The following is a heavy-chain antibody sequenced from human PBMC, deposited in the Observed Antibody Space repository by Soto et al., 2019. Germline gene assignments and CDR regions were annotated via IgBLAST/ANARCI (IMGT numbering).Heavy chain of an antibody. Sequence: QVQLQESGPGLVKPSGTLSLTCAVSGGSISSSNWWSWVRQPPGKGLEWIGEIYHSGSTNYNPSRQSRVTISVDKSKNQFSLKLSSVTAADTAVYYCARDAAGPAAAGKGGADYWGQGTLVTVSS. D-gene: IGHD6-13*01. V-gene: IGHV4-4*02. CDR3: ARDAAGPAAAGKGGADY. CDR2: IYHSGST. J-gene: IGHJ4*02. CDR1: GGSISSSNW.